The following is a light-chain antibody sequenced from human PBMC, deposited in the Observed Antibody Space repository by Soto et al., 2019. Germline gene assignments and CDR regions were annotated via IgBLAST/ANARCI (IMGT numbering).Light chain of an antibody. V-gene: IGKV3-20*01. CDR2: GAS. Sequence: ETVLTQSPGTLSLSPGERATLSCRASQSVSSSYLAWYQQKPGQAPRLLIYGASSRATGIPDTFSGSGSGTDFTLTISRLEPEDFALYFCQQYGSSPWTFGQGTKVEIK. CDR1: QSVSSSY. J-gene: IGKJ1*01. CDR3: QQYGSSPWT.